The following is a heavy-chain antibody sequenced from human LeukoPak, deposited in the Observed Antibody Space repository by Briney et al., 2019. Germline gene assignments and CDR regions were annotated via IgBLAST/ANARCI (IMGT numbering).Heavy chain of an antibody. CDR1: GGSISSYY. D-gene: IGHD2-8*01. V-gene: IGHV4-4*07. J-gene: IGHJ5*02. CDR2: IYTSGST. Sequence: SETLSLTCTVSGGSISSYYWSWIRQPAGKGLEWIGRIYTSGSTNYNPSLKGRVTMSVDTSKNQFSLKLSSVTAADTAVYYCARGLIVVNWFDPWGQGTLVTVSS. CDR3: ARGLIVVNWFDP.